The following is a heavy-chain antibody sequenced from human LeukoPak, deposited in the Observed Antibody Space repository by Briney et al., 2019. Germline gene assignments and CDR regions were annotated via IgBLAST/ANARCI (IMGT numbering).Heavy chain of an antibody. D-gene: IGHD7-27*01. J-gene: IGHJ6*03. Sequence: SQTLSLTCTVSGGYISSGSDYWSWIRQPAGEGLEWIGRIYTSGSTNYNPSLKSRVTISVDTSKNQFSLKLSSVTAADTAVYYCARDLSGDHYYYYYYMDVWGKGTTVTVSS. CDR3: ARDLSGDHYYYYYYMDV. V-gene: IGHV4-61*02. CDR2: IYTSGST. CDR1: GGYISSGSDY.